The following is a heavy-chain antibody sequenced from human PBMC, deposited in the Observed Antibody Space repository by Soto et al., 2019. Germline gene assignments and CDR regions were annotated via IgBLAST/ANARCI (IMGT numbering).Heavy chain of an antibody. Sequence: QVQLVESGGGVVQPGRSLRLSCAASGFTFSTYGMHWVRQAPGKGLEWVAVIWYDGSNKYDADSVEGRFTISRDNSKNTLYLQMNRFRAEDTAVYYCASAPYDFWSGYYMDYWGQGTLVTVSS. CDR3: ASAPYDFWSGYYMDY. CDR1: GFTFSTYG. J-gene: IGHJ4*02. CDR2: IWYDGSNK. D-gene: IGHD3-3*01. V-gene: IGHV3-33*01.